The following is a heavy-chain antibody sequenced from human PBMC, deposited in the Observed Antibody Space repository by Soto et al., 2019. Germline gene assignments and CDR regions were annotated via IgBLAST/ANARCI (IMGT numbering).Heavy chain of an antibody. V-gene: IGHV3-30*18. CDR3: AKGLGDTAMDY. Sequence: GGSLRLSCAASGFTFSSYGMHWVRQAPGKGLEWVAVISYDGSNKYYADSVKGRFTISRDNSKNTLYLQMNSLRAEDTAVYYCAKGLGDTAMDYWGQGTLVTVSS. J-gene: IGHJ4*02. CDR1: GFTFSSYG. D-gene: IGHD5-18*01. CDR2: ISYDGSNK.